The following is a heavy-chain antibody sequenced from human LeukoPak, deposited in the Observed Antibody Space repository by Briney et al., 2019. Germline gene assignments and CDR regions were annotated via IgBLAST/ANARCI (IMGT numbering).Heavy chain of an antibody. V-gene: IGHV3-30*02. CDR3: ARDLGIFGDFDY. CDR1: GFSFSNFG. Sequence: GGSLSRSCTTSGFSFSNFGMHWVRQAPDKGLEWLAFIRYDGSNEYSADSVKGRFTISRDNSRNTLFLQMDSLRSEDTAVYYCARDLGIFGDFDYWGQGTLVIVSS. D-gene: IGHD3-3*01. CDR2: IRYDGSNE. J-gene: IGHJ4*02.